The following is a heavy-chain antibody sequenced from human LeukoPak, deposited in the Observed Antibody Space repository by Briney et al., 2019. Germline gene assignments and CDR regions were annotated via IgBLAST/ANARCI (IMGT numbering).Heavy chain of an antibody. J-gene: IGHJ3*02. V-gene: IGHV4-61*01. Sequence: PSETLSLTCSVSGGSFRGGSYYGSWSRQPPGKGLEWIGFIYYSGSTNYNPSLKRRVPIPVDTSKKQFSLKLSSVTAADTAVYYCARDYGAESYYPEAFDIWGQGTMVTVSS. CDR3: ARDYGAESYYPEAFDI. CDR2: IYYSGST. CDR1: GGSFRGGSYY. D-gene: IGHD3-10*01.